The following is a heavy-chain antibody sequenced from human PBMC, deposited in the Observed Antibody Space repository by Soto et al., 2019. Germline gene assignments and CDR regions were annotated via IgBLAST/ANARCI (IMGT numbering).Heavy chain of an antibody. Sequence: GASVMVSCKASGYSFTTYYMHWVRQAPGQGLDWMGFINPSGGSTSYAQKFQGRVTMTRDTSTSTVYMELSSLRSEDTAVYYCARNDKSGLDYWGQGTLVTVSS. D-gene: IGHD1-1*01. J-gene: IGHJ4*02. CDR2: INPSGGST. V-gene: IGHV1-46*01. CDR1: GYSFTTYY. CDR3: ARNDKSGLDY.